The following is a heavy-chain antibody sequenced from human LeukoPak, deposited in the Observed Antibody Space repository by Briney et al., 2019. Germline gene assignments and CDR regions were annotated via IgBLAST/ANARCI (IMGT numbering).Heavy chain of an antibody. D-gene: IGHD4-17*01. CDR1: GGTFSSYA. CDR3: ARDLDYGDDNHFDY. V-gene: IGHV1-69*06. J-gene: IGHJ4*02. CDR2: IIPIFGTA. Sequence: GASVKVSCKASGGTFSSYAISWVRQAPGQGLEWMGGIIPIFGTANYAQKFQGRVTTTADKSTSTAYMELSSLRSEDTAVYYCARDLDYGDDNHFDYWGQGTLVTVSS.